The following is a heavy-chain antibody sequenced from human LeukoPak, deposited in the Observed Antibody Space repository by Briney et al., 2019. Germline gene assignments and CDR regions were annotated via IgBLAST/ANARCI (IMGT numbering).Heavy chain of an antibody. J-gene: IGHJ3*02. V-gene: IGHV4-4*07. CDR1: GGSISSYY. D-gene: IGHD3-22*01. Sequence: SETLSLTCTVSGGSISSYYWSWIRQPAGKGLDWIGRLYTSGSTNYNPSLKSRVTMSVDTSKNQFSLKLSSVTAADTAVYYCARVGYYDSSGWHDDAFDIWGQGTMVTVSS. CDR3: ARVGYYDSSGWHDDAFDI. CDR2: LYTSGST.